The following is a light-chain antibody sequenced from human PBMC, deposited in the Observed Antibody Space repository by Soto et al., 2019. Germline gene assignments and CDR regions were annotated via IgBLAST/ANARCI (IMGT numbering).Light chain of an antibody. Sequence: DIQMTQSPSTLSASVGDRVTITCRASESSNIWLAWYQQKPGKSPNLLIYDASSLESGVPSRFSGRGSGTEFTLTISSLQADDFATYYCQHYNTLPHTFGQGTKLAMK. V-gene: IGKV1-5*01. J-gene: IGKJ2*01. CDR3: QHYNTLPHT. CDR1: ESSNIW. CDR2: DAS.